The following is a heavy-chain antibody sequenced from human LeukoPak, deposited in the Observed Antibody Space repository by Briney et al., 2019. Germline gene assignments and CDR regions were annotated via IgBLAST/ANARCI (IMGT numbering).Heavy chain of an antibody. CDR2: IDGSGNT. CDR3: ARDGGSRWFDY. Sequence: PSETLSLTCTVSGASISSYYWSWIRQPAGKGLEWIGRIDGSGNTNYNPSLKSRISVSVDTSKNQVSLKLSYVTAADTAVYYCARDGGSRWFDYWGQGTLVTVSS. J-gene: IGHJ4*02. CDR1: GASISSYY. D-gene: IGHD3-16*01. V-gene: IGHV4-4*07.